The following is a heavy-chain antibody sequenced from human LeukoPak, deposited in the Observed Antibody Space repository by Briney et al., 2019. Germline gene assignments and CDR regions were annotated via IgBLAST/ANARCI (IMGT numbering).Heavy chain of an antibody. Sequence: GGSLRLSCAASGFTFTNAGIHWVRLAAGKGLEWVSFISHDGTNKYYSDSVDGRFIVSRLNSQNTVYLQMNDLRPEDTATYYCASEDVDTGDFWGQGPLVTVSS. CDR3: ASEDVDTGDF. CDR2: ISHDGTNK. D-gene: IGHD5-18*01. J-gene: IGHJ4*02. CDR1: GFTFTNAG. V-gene: IGHV3-30*01.